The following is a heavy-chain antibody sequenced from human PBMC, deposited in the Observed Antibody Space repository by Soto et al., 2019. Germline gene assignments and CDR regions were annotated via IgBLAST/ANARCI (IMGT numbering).Heavy chain of an antibody. CDR1: GASISSGGAYY. CDR2: IYDSGST. D-gene: IGHD6-6*01. CDR3: AAPPGY. J-gene: IGHJ4*02. Sequence: PSETLSLTCAVSGASISSGGAYYWSWIRQSPGKGLEWIGYIYDSGSTNYNPSLKSRVTISVDTSKNQFSLKLTSVTAADTAVYYCAAPPGYWGQGTLVTVSS. V-gene: IGHV4-61*08.